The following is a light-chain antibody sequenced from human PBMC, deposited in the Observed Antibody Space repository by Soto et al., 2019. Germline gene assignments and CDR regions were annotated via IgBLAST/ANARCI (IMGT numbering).Light chain of an antibody. J-gene: IGKJ4*01. Sequence: DIVMTQSPDSLAVSLGERATINCKSSQSVLHSSNNKNYLAWYQQKPGQPPRLLIYWTSTRESGVPDRFSGSGSGTDFTLTISSLQDEDVAVYYWHHYYSSPCTFGGGTKVET. CDR1: QSVLHSSNNKNY. CDR2: WTS. V-gene: IGKV4-1*01. CDR3: HHYYSSPCT.